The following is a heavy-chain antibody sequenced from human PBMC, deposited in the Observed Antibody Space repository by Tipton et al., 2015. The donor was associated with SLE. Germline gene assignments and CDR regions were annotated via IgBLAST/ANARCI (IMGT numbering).Heavy chain of an antibody. J-gene: IGHJ5*01. Sequence: GSLRLSCAASGFSFTSYAMNWVRQAPGKGLEWVSLIYSAGSTSYADSVKGRFTVSRDTSKNTLYLQMNSLRAEDTAVYYCARGPYEFWNPYKWFDSWGQGTLVNVSP. CDR3: ARGPYEFWNPYKWFDS. CDR2: IYSAGST. D-gene: IGHD3-3*01. CDR1: GFSFTSYA. V-gene: IGHV3-23*03.